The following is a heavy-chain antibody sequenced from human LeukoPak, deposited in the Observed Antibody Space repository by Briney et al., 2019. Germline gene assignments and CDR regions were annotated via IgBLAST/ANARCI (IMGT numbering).Heavy chain of an antibody. CDR1: GYTFTGHY. CDR3: ARDVYTSGWRYFDL. D-gene: IGHD6-19*01. Sequence: ASVKVSCKASGYTFTGHYMHWVRQAPGQGPEWMAWINPNSGGTNYAQKFQGRVTLTRDASIGTAYMEMNRLTYDDTAIYYCARDVYTSGWRYFDLWGHGTLVTVSS. V-gene: IGHV1-2*02. J-gene: IGHJ2*01. CDR2: INPNSGGT.